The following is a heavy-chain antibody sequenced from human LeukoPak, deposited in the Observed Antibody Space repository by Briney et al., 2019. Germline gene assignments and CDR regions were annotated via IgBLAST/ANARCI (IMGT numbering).Heavy chain of an antibody. V-gene: IGHV3-21*01. Sequence: GGSLRLSCAASGFTVSSNYMSWVRQAPGKGLEWVSSISSSSSYIYYADSVKGRFTISRDNAKNSLYLQMNSLRAEDTAVYYCARDGEDDFWSGYFDYWGQGTLVTVSS. CDR1: GFTVSSNY. J-gene: IGHJ4*02. D-gene: IGHD3-3*01. CDR2: ISSSSSYI. CDR3: ARDGEDDFWSGYFDY.